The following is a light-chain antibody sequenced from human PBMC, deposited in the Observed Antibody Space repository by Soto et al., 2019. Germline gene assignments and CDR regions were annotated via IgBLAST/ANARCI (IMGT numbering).Light chain of an antibody. CDR2: DAS. V-gene: IGKV1-5*01. Sequence: DIQMTQSPSTLSASVGDRVTITCRASQGISSWLAWYQQKSGKAPKVLIYDASRLESGVPSRFSGSGSGTEFTLTIRSLQPDEFATDHCQQYNSYSWTFDQGTKEEIK. J-gene: IGKJ1*01. CDR1: QGISSW. CDR3: QQYNSYSWT.